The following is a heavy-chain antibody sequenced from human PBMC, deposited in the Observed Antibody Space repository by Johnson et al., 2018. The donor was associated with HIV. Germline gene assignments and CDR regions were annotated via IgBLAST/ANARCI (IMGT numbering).Heavy chain of an antibody. V-gene: IGHV3-30*02. J-gene: IGHJ3*02. CDR3: ARDGVYSSPHDAFDI. CDR1: GFTFSSYG. D-gene: IGHD6-13*01. Sequence: QVQLVESGGGVVQPGGSLRLSCAASGFTFSSYGMHWVRQAPGKGLEWVAFIRYDGSNKYYADSLNGRFVISRDNAQNSLYLQMDNLRAEDSAIYYCARDGVYSSPHDAFDIWGQGTMVTVSS. CDR2: IRYDGSNK.